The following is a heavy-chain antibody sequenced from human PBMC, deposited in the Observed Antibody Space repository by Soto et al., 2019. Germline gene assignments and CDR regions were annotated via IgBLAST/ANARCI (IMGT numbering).Heavy chain of an antibody. CDR1: GFTVTNAW. V-gene: IGHV3-15*07. Sequence: EVQLVESGGGLVNPGGSLRLSCAASGFTVTNAWMGWVRQAPGKGLEWVGRITSKTDGGTADCATAVKGRCTISTDDSKNILYLQATSLTTDDTAVYYCVTTLATPGAFDYWGQGILVTVSS. CDR2: ITSKTDGGTA. J-gene: IGHJ4*02. CDR3: VTTLATPGAFDY. D-gene: IGHD6-13*01.